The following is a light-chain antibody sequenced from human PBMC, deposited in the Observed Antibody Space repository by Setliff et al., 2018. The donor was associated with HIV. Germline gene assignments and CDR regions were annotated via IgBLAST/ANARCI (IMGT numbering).Light chain of an antibody. CDR3: SSYAGDNYLI. CDR2: DVS. CDR1: SSDIGRYNF. J-gene: IGLJ1*01. Sequence: QSVLTQPPSASGSPGQSVTISCTGSSSDIGRYNFVSWYQQHPAKAPRLIIFDVSARPSGVPDRFSGSKSDNTASLTISGLQIDDEADYFGSSYAGDNYLIFGGGTKVTVL. V-gene: IGLV2-8*01.